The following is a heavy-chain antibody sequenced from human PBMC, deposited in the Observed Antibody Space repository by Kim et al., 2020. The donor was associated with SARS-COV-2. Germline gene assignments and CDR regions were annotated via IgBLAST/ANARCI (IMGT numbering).Heavy chain of an antibody. V-gene: IGHV4-4*09. CDR2: ST. J-gene: IGHJ4*02. CDR3: ARTPYGAVDY. D-gene: IGHD4-17*01. Sequence: STNYNPSLKSRVTISVDTSKNQFSLKLSSVTAADTAVYYCARTPYGAVDYWGQGTLVTVSS.